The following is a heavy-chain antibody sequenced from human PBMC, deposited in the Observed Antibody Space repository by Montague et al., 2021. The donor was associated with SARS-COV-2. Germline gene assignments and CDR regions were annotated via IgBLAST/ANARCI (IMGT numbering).Heavy chain of an antibody. J-gene: IGHJ4*02. V-gene: IGHV3-30*04. Sequence: SLRLSCAASGFTFSSYAMHWVRQAPGKGLEWVAVISYDGSNKYYADSVKGRFTISRDNSKNTLYLQMNSLRAEDTAVYYCARDCSPPCYFDYWGQGTLVTVSS. CDR1: GFTFSSYA. CDR3: ARDCSPPCYFDY. CDR2: ISYDGSNK. D-gene: IGHD2-15*01.